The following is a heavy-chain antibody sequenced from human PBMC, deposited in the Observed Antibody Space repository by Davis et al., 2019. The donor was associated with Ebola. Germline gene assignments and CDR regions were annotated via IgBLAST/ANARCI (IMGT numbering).Heavy chain of an antibody. V-gene: IGHV1-3*01. J-gene: IGHJ4*02. CDR2: INAGNGNT. Sequence: AASVKVSCKASGYTFSSHAMHWVRQAPGQRLEWMGWINAGNGNTKYSQKFQGRVTMTTDTSTSTAYMELRSLRSDDTAVYYCARFSRGSIESYWGQGTLVTVSS. D-gene: IGHD6-6*01. CDR3: ARFSRGSIESY. CDR1: GYTFSSHA.